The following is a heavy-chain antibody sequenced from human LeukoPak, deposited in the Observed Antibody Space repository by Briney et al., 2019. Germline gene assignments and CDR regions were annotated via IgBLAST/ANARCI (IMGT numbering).Heavy chain of an antibody. V-gene: IGHV1-69*06. D-gene: IGHD1-1*01. CDR1: GGTFSRYA. CDR2: IIPIFGTA. J-gene: IGHJ5*01. CDR3: ARGEVPPSPNRFDS. Sequence: SVKVTCKASGGTFSRYAISWVRQAPGQGLEWMGRIIPIFGTANYAQKFQCKVTITADKSTSTAYMELSSLRSEDTAVYYCARGEVPPSPNRFDSWGQGILVTVSS.